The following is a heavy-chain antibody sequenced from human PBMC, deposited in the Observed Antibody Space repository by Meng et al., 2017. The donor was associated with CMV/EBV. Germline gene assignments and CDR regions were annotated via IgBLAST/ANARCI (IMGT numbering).Heavy chain of an antibody. J-gene: IGHJ6*02. CDR2: ISAYNGNT. Sequence: ASVKVSCKASGYTFTSYGISWVRQAPGQGLEWMGWISAYNGNTNYAQKLQGRVTMTTDTSTSTAYMELRSLRSDDTAVYYCAREGQLEWFRISSYGMDVWGQGTTVTV. D-gene: IGHD3-3*01. CDR1: GYTFTSYG. CDR3: AREGQLEWFRISSYGMDV. V-gene: IGHV1-18*01.